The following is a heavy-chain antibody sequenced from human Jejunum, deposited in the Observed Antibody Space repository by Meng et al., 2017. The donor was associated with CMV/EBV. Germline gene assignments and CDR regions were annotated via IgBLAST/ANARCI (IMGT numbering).Heavy chain of an antibody. V-gene: IGHV4-4*02. CDR1: GGSISISKW. Sequence: SGGSISISKWWTWVRQAPGMGLEWIGEIYHSGVTNYNPSLKSRVTISVDKSQNQFSLELTSVTAADTAVYYCVRTGRDWIQYGMDVWGQGTTVTVSS. J-gene: IGHJ6*02. D-gene: IGHD5-18*01. CDR2: IYHSGVT. CDR3: VRTGRDWIQYGMDV.